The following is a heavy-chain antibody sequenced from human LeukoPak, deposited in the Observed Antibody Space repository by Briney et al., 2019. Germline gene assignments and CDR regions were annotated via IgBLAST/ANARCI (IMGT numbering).Heavy chain of an antibody. D-gene: IGHD4-17*01. CDR1: GGSINSGDYI. CDR2: FHHGGSP. J-gene: IGHJ4*02. CDR3: ARGLTSDKIDY. Sequence: SETLSLTCTVSGGSINSGDYIWTWIRQPPGKGPEWIGRFHHGGSPSYNPSLQSRVTISADTSKNHFSLNLRSVSDADTAVYYCARGLTSDKIDYWGQGTLVTVSS. V-gene: IGHV4-30-4*01.